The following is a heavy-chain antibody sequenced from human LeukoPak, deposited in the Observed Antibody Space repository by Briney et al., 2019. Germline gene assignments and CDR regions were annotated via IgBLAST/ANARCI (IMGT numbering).Heavy chain of an antibody. CDR2: IIPIFGTA. CDR3: ASSGAPAAIQLPYVPWFDP. V-gene: IGHV1-69*05. D-gene: IGHD2-2*02. CDR1: GGTFSSYA. Sequence: GASVKVSCKASGGTFSSYAISWVRQAPGQGLEWMGGIIPIFGTANYAQKFQGRVTITTDESTSTAYMELSSLRSEDTAVYYCASSGAPAAIQLPYVPWFDPWGQGTLVTVSS. J-gene: IGHJ5*02.